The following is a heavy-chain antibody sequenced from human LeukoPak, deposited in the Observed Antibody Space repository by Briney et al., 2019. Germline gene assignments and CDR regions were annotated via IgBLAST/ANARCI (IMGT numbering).Heavy chain of an antibody. CDR1: GYTFTGYY. CDR2: INPNSGGT. D-gene: IGHD3-3*01. Sequence: ASVKVSCKASGYTFTGYYMHWVRQAPGQGLEWMGWINPNSGGTNYAQKFQGWVTMTRDTSISTAYMELSRLRSDDTAVYYCARDNARYYDLWSGYYTAGYYFDYWGQGTLVTVSS. CDR3: ARDNARYYDLWSGYYTAGYYFDY. J-gene: IGHJ4*02. V-gene: IGHV1-2*04.